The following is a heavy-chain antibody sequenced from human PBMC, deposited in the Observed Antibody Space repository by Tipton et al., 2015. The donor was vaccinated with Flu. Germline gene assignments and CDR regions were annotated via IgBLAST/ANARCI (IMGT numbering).Heavy chain of an antibody. D-gene: IGHD6-13*01. CDR2: INPNSGGT. CDR1: GYTFTGYY. Sequence: QLVQSGAETKKPGASVKVSCKASGYTFTGYYMHWVRQAPGQGLGWLGWINPNSGGTNSAQSFQGRVTMTRDTSISTAYMEMTRLRSDDTAVYYCATVKPTGYLGTAAGWFDTGGQGTLVTVSS. V-gene: IGHV1-2*02. CDR3: ATVKPTGYLGTAAGWFDT. J-gene: IGHJ5*02.